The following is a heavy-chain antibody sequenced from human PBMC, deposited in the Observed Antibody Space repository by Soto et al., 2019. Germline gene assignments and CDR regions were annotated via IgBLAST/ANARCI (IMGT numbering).Heavy chain of an antibody. CDR3: AKELGSNYYGSGSYYRGGYYYYGMDV. CDR2: ISGSGGST. J-gene: IGHJ6*02. V-gene: IGHV3-23*01. CDR1: GFTFSSYA. Sequence: GVLRLSCAASGFTFSSYAMSWVRQAPGKGLEWVSAISGSGGSTYYADSVKGRFTISRDNSKNTLYLQMNSLRAEDTAVYYCAKELGSNYYGSGSYYRGGYYYYGMDVWGQGTTVTVSS. D-gene: IGHD3-10*01.